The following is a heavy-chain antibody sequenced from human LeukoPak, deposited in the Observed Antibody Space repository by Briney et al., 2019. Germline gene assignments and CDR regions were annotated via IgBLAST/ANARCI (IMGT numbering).Heavy chain of an antibody. V-gene: IGHV3-30*18. CDR2: ISNDGNNK. J-gene: IGHJ4*02. Sequence: GGPLRLSCAASGFIFSSYDMYWVRQAPGKGLEWVAVISNDGNNKQYADSVKGRFTISRDNSKNTLYLQMNSLRADDTAVYHCAKDGLMRFFDYWGQGTLVTVSS. D-gene: IGHD2-8*01. CDR1: GFIFSSYD. CDR3: AKDGLMRFFDY.